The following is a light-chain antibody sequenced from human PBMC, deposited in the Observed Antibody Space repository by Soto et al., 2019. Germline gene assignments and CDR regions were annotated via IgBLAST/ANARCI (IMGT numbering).Light chain of an antibody. J-gene: IGKJ2*01. Sequence: DIVLTQTPLSSPVTLGQPASISCRSSQSLVHSDGNTYFNWLQQRPGQPPRLLIYKILKRFTGGTDRFCASASGTDFTLNISRVEAEDVGVSYCTQATQSYTFGKGTKLEIK. CDR1: QSLVHSDGNTY. V-gene: IGKV2-24*01. CDR3: TQATQSYT. CDR2: KIL.